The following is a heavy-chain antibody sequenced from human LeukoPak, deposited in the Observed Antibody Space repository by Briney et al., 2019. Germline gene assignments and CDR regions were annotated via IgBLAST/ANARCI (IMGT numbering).Heavy chain of an antibody. CDR3: ARAKNWNRPYDAFDI. V-gene: IGHV3-7*01. J-gene: IGHJ3*02. D-gene: IGHD1/OR15-1a*01. Sequence: PGGSLRLSCAASGFTFSSYWMSWVRQAPGKGLEWVANIKQDGSEKYYVDSVKGRFTISRDNAKNSLYLQMNSLRAEDTAVYYCARAKNWNRPYDAFDIWGQGTMVTVSS. CDR2: IKQDGSEK. CDR1: GFTFSSYW.